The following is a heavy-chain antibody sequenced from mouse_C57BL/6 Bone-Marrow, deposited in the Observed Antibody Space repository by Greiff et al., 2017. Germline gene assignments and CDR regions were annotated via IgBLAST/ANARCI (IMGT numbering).Heavy chain of an antibody. V-gene: IGHV14-2*01. D-gene: IGHD3-2*02. J-gene: IGHJ4*01. CDR2: IDPEDGET. CDR3: ASRQLRLRRWMDY. Sequence: EVQLQQSGAELVKPGASVKLSCTASGFNIKDYYMHWVKQRTEQGLEWIGRIDPEDGETKYAPKFPGKATITADTSSNTAYLQLSSLTSEDTAVYYCASRQLRLRRWMDYWGQGTSVTVSS. CDR1: GFNIKDYY.